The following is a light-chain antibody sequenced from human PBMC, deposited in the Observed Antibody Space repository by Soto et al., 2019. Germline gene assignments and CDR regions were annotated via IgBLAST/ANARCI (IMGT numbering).Light chain of an antibody. CDR2: RAS. CDR3: QHYNSYPYS. V-gene: IGKV1-5*03. J-gene: IGKJ2*03. Sequence: DIHMTQSPSTLSASVGDGVVITCRASQNIDRWLAWYQQKPRKAPQLLIYRASFPESEEPPRFSGSGSGTEFTLTMTSLPTDDFATYFCQHYNSYPYSFGQGTKLEI. CDR1: QNIDRW.